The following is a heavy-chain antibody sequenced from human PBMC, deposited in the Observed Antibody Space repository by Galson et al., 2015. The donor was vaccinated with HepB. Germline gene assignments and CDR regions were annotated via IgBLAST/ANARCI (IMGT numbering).Heavy chain of an antibody. CDR2: ISGSGGST. J-gene: IGHJ4*02. CDR3: ARAQINMKLGYFDY. V-gene: IGHV3-23*01. Sequence: SLRLSCAASGFTFSSYAMSWVRQAPGKGLEWVSAISGSGGSTYYADSVKGRFTISRDNSKNTLYLQLNRLRVEDTAVYYCARAQINMKLGYFDYWGQGTLVTVSS. CDR1: GFTFSSYA. D-gene: IGHD3-22*01.